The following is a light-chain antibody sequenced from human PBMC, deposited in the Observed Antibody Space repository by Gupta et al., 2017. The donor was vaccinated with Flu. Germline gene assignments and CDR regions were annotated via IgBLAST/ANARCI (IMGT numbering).Light chain of an antibody. Sequence: DIQMTQSPSSLSASVGDRVTITCRADQSISNYLNWYQQKPGKAPKHLIYAASSLQSGVPSRFSGSGCGTDVTLTISSLQQEDFAAYYCQQNYSTPQVTFGHGTKMDIK. CDR2: AAS. CDR3: QQNYSTPQVT. J-gene: IGKJ3*01. CDR1: QSISNY. V-gene: IGKV1-39*01.